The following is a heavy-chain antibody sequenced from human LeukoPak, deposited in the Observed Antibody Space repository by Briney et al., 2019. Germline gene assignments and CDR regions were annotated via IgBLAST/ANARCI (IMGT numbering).Heavy chain of an antibody. Sequence: SETLSLTCTVSGYSISSGYYWGWIRQPPGKGLEWMGSIYHSGSTYYNPSLKSRVTISVDTSKNQFSLKLSSVTAADTAVYYCARETGYYDFWSGYYPLPYFDYWGQGTLVTVSS. CDR2: IYHSGST. V-gene: IGHV4-38-2*02. CDR3: ARETGYYDFWSGYYPLPYFDY. CDR1: GYSISSGYY. J-gene: IGHJ4*02. D-gene: IGHD3-3*01.